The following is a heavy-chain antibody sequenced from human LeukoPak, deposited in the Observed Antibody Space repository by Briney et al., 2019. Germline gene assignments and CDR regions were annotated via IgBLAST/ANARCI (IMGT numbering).Heavy chain of an antibody. D-gene: IGHD3-10*01. CDR1: GFTFSSYS. CDR3: ARDADYPLGGRYYYGMDV. Sequence: PGGSLRLSCAASGFTFSSYSMNWVRQAPGKGLEWVSYISSSSSTIYYADSVKGRFTISRDNAKNSLYLQMNSLRAEDTAVYYCARDADYPLGGRYYYGMDVWGQGTTVTVSS. V-gene: IGHV3-48*01. J-gene: IGHJ6*02. CDR2: ISSSSSTI.